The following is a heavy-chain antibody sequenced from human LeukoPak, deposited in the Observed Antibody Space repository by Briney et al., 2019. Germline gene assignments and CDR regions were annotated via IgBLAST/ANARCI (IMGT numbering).Heavy chain of an antibody. J-gene: IGHJ4*02. CDR2: INHSGST. CDR3: ARGIVVVPAALAGPLDY. D-gene: IGHD2-2*01. Sequence: PSETLSLTCAVYGGSFSGYYWSWLRQPPGKRLEWIGQINHSGSTNYNPSLKSRVTISVDTSKNQFSLKLSSVTAADTAVYYCARGIVVVPAALAGPLDYWGQGTLVTVSS. CDR1: GGSFSGYY. V-gene: IGHV4-34*01.